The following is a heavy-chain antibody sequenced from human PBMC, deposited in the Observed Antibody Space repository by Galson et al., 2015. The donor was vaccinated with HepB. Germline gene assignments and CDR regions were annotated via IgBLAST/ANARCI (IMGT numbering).Heavy chain of an antibody. V-gene: IGHV1-69*13. D-gene: IGHD2-15*01. CDR2: IIPIFGTA. Sequence: SVKVSCKASGYTFTSYGISWVRQAPGQGLEWMGGIIPIFGTANYAQKFQGRVTITADESTSTAYMELSSLRSEDTAVYYCARDGGGGSCYRIWGQGTLVTVSS. CDR1: GYTFTSYG. J-gene: IGHJ4*02. CDR3: ARDGGGGSCYRI.